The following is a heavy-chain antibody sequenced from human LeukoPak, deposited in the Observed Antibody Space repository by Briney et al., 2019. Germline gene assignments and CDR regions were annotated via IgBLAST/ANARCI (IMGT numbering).Heavy chain of an antibody. CDR3: ARDLGTVGSSWDFDY. V-gene: IGHV3-21*01. J-gene: IGHJ4*02. CDR2: ISSSSSYI. CDR1: GLTFSSYS. D-gene: IGHD6-13*01. Sequence: PGGSLRLSCAASGLTFSSYSMHWVRQAPGKGLEWVSSISSSSSYIYYADSVKGRFTISRDNAKNSLYLQMNSLRAEDTAVYYCARDLGTVGSSWDFDYWGQGTLVTVSS.